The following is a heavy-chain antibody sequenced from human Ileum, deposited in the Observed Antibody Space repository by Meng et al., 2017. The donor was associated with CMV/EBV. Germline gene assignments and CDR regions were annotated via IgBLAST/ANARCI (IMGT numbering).Heavy chain of an antibody. CDR1: GDSIISGAYY. J-gene: IGHJ4*02. D-gene: IGHD1/OR15-1a*01. CDR3: ARVRTTSTQPYFDY. V-gene: IGHV4-31*02. Sequence: SGDSIISGAYYWSWNRQHPGRGLEWSGYVYGSGITYYSPSLNSRFTISVDTSKNQFSLRLTSVTAADTAVYYCARVRTTSTQPYFDYWGQGALVTVSS. CDR2: VYGSGIT.